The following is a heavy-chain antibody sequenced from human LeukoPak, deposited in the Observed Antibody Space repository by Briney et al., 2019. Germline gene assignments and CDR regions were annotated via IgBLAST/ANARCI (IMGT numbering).Heavy chain of an antibody. Sequence: GGSLRLSCAASGFTFSGYSMNWVRQAPGKGLEWVSSISSSSSYIYYADSVKGRFTISRDNAKSSLYLQMNSLRAEDTAVYYCARDGVPAATNYYYYYYMDVWGKGTTVTVSS. CDR2: ISSSSSYI. CDR3: ARDGVPAATNYYYYYYMDV. V-gene: IGHV3-21*01. J-gene: IGHJ6*03. CDR1: GFTFSGYS. D-gene: IGHD2-2*01.